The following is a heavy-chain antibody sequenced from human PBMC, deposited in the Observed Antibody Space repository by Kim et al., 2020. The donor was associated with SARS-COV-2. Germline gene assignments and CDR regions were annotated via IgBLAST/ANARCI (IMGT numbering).Heavy chain of an antibody. D-gene: IGHD2-15*01. Sequence: SETLSLTCAVYGGSFSGYYWSWIRQPPGKGLEWIGEINHSGSTNYNPSLKSRVTISVDTSKNQFSLKLSSVTAADTAVYYCARGLIVVVVAATGGAWFDPWGQGTLVTVSS. V-gene: IGHV4-34*01. CDR3: ARGLIVVVVAATGGAWFDP. CDR2: INHSGST. CDR1: GGSFSGYY. J-gene: IGHJ5*02.